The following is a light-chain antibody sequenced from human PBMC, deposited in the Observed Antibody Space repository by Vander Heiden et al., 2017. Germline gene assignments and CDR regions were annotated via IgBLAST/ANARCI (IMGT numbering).Light chain of an antibody. CDR1: QSISSY. CDR3: QQSDSTPLP. J-gene: IGKJ3*01. V-gene: IGKV1-39*01. CDR2: AAS. Sequence: DIQMTQSPSSLSASVGDRVTITCRARQSISSYLNWYQQKPGKAPKLLIYAASSLQSGVPSRFSGSGSGTDFTLTISSLQPEDFATYYCQQSDSTPLPFGHGTKVDIK.